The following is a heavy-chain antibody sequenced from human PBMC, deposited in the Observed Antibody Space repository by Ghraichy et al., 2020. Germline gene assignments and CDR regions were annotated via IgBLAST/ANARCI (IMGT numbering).Heavy chain of an antibody. V-gene: IGHV4-59*01. Sequence: SQTLSLTCTVSRGSISSYYWGWIRQPPGKGLEWMGDIFYTGTTTYSPFLKGRISISVDMSKSQFSLTLTSVTAADSAVYYCARGGGLRSFEYWGQGRLVAVSS. CDR1: RGSISSYY. D-gene: IGHD2-15*01. CDR2: IFYTGTT. CDR3: ARGGGLRSFEY. J-gene: IGHJ4*02.